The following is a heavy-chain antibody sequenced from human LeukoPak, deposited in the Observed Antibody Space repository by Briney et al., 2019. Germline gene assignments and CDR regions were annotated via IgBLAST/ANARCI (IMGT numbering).Heavy chain of an antibody. CDR2: INHSGYT. V-gene: IGHV4-34*01. CDR1: GGSFSGYY. CDR3: ARSSYGAGSKPYWVDY. J-gene: IGHJ4*02. Sequence: ASETLSLTCAVYGGSFSGYYWNWIRQPPGRGLEWIGEINHSGYTNYNPSLKSRVTISVDTSKKQFSLKLSSVTAADTAVYYCARSSYGAGSKPYWVDYWGQGTLVTVSS. D-gene: IGHD3-10*01.